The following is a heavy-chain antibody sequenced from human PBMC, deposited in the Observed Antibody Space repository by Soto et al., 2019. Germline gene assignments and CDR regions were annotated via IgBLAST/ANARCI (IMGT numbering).Heavy chain of an antibody. CDR1: GYTFTNYA. CDR3: ARGGSLYSYLDF. CDR2: INAGNGNT. V-gene: IGHV1-3*01. J-gene: IGHJ2*01. Sequence: ASLKVSCNASGYTFTNYAMHWVLQAPGQRLEWMGWINAGNGNTKYSQKFQGRVTITRDTSASTAYMELSSLRSEDTAVYYCARGGSLYSYLDFWGRGTMVTVSS. D-gene: IGHD1-26*01.